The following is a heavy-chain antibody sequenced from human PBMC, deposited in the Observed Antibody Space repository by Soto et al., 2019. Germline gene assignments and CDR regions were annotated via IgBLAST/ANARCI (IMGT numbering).Heavy chain of an antibody. D-gene: IGHD6-19*01. CDR3: ASPNTGIAVAGYYYYYGMDV. Sequence: QVQLVQSGAEVKKPGASVKVSCKASGYTFTSYYMHWVRQAPGQGLEWMGIINPSGGSTSYAQKCQGRVPITRDTSTSTVYMELSSRRSEDTAVYYCASPNTGIAVAGYYYYYGMDVWGQGTTVTVSS. J-gene: IGHJ6*02. V-gene: IGHV1-46*01. CDR1: GYTFTSYY. CDR2: INPSGGST.